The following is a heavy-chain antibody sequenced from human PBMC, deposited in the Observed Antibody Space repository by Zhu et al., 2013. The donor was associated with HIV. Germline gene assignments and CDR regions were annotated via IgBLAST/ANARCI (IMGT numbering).Heavy chain of an antibody. Sequence: VRLVQSGAEVKKPGSSVKVSCKASGGTFSSYTISWVRQAPGQGLEWMGRIIPILGIANYAQKFQGRVTITADKSTSTAYMELSSLRSEDTAVYYCARDRSPAMGPWGERYFDYWGQGTLVTVSS. CDR3: ARDRSPAMGPWGERYFDY. J-gene: IGHJ4*02. CDR2: IIPILGIA. CDR1: GGTFSSYT. V-gene: IGHV1-69*08. D-gene: IGHD5-18*01.